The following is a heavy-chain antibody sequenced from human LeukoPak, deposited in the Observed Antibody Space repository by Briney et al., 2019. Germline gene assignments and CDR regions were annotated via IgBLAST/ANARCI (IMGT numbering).Heavy chain of an antibody. Sequence: GGSLRLPCADSGFTLSTYAMNWVRQAPGKGLEWVSGISAGGGSTYYADSVKGRFTISRDNSKNTLYLQMNSLTVEDTAVYYCAKSPRSAADNWFDPWGQGTLVTVSS. J-gene: IGHJ5*02. CDR3: AKSPRSAADNWFDP. CDR2: ISAGGGST. D-gene: IGHD6-13*01. V-gene: IGHV3-23*01. CDR1: GFTLSTYA.